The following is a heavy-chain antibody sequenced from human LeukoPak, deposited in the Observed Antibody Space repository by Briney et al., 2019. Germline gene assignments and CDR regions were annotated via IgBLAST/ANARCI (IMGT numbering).Heavy chain of an antibody. CDR2: IRYDGSNK. V-gene: IGHV3-30*02. CDR3: ATPSEYCSSTSCFIFDY. CDR1: GFTFSSYG. J-gene: IGHJ4*02. Sequence: GSLRLSCAASGFTFSSYGMHWVRQAPGKGLEWVAFIRYDGSNKYYADSVKGRFTISRDNSKNTLYLQMNSLRAEDTAVYYCATPSEYCSSTSCFIFDYWGQGTLVTVSS. D-gene: IGHD2-2*01.